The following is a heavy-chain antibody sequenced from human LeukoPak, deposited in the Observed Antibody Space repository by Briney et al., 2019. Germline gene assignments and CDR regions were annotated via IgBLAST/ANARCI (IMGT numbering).Heavy chain of an antibody. CDR3: VRDGEGVAISVNYCFDP. CDR2: MNPNNGNT. J-gene: IGHJ5*02. V-gene: IGHV1-8*01. Sequence: ASVKVSCKASGFTFTSYDINWVRQASGQGLKWMGWMNPNNGNTGYAQKFQGSVTMTRDTSISTAYMELRGLRSEDTAVYYCVRDGEGVAISVNYCFDPWGQGTLVTVSS. CDR1: GFTFTSYD. D-gene: IGHD3-10*01.